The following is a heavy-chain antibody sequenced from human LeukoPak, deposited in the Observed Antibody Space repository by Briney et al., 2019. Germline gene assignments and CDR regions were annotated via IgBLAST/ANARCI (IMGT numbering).Heavy chain of an antibody. CDR2: IYPGDSDT. Sequence: GESLKISCKGSGYSFTNYWIGWVRQMPGKGLEWMGIIYPGDSDTRYSPSFQGQVTISADKSISTAYLQWSSLKASDTDMYYCAKHQRYYASGSYARTEYDYWGQGTLVTVSS. CDR3: AKHQRYYASGSYARTEYDY. J-gene: IGHJ4*02. CDR1: GYSFTNYW. D-gene: IGHD3-10*01. V-gene: IGHV5-51*01.